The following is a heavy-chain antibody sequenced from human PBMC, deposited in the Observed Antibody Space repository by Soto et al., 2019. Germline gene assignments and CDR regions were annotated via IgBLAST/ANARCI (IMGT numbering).Heavy chain of an antibody. D-gene: IGHD3-3*01. J-gene: IGHJ4*02. CDR1: GGSLGTSNW. V-gene: IGHV4-4*02. Sequence: QVQLRETGPGLVKPSGTLSLICSVSGGSLGTSNWWSWVRQSPGKGLQWIGDIYETGRTKYNPSLQSRLTIAVDASKTQFSLKLASVTAADTDVYYCARRKLRFLEWTHGTFDSWGQGNLVIVSS. CDR3: ARRKLRFLEWTHGTFDS. CDR2: IYETGRT.